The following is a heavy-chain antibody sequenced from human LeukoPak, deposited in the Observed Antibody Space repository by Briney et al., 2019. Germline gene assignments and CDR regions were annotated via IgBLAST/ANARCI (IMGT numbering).Heavy chain of an antibody. V-gene: IGHV3-74*01. D-gene: IGHD2/OR15-2a*01. J-gene: IGHJ4*02. Sequence: GGSLRLSCAASGNYWMHWVRQAPGKGLVWVSHINSDGSWTSYADSVKGRFTISKDNAKNTVYLQMNSLRAEDTAVYFCVSFYETYWGRGTLVAVSS. CDR2: INSDGSWT. CDR1: GNYW. CDR3: VSFYETY.